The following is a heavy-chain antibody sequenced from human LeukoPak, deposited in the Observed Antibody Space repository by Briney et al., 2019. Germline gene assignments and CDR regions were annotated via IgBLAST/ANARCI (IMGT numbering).Heavy chain of an antibody. V-gene: IGHV1-69*05. J-gene: IGHJ4*02. CDR1: GGTFSSYA. D-gene: IGHD3-22*01. CDR3: AGRNYDSSGYFDY. CDR2: IIPIFGTA. Sequence: SVKVSCKASGGTFSSYAISWVRQAPGQGLEWMGRIIPIFGTANYAQKFQGRVTITTDESTSTAYMELSSLRSEDTAVYYCAGRNYDSSGYFDYWGQGTLVTVSS.